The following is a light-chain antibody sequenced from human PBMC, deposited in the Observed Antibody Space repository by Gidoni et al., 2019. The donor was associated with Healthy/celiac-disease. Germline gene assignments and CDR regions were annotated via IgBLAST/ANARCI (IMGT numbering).Light chain of an antibody. Sequence: NFILTQPHSFSESPVKTVTISFTRSSGSIASNYVQWYQQRPGSSPTTVIYEDNQRPSGVPDRFSGSIDSSSNSASLTISGLKTEDEADYYCQSYDSSNPWVFGGGTKLTVL. CDR1: SGSIASNY. CDR2: EDN. J-gene: IGLJ3*02. V-gene: IGLV6-57*01. CDR3: QSYDSSNPWV.